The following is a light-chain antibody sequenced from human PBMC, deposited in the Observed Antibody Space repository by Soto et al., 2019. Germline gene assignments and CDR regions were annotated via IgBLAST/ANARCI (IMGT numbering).Light chain of an antibody. J-gene: IGKJ3*01. CDR2: GAS. V-gene: IGKV1-9*01. Sequence: DIQLTQSPSFLSASVGDRVTITFRASQGISSYLAWYQQKPGKAPKLLIYGASSLQGGVPLRFSGSGSGTEFTLTISSLQPEDFATYYCQQLNDYFIFTFGPGTKVDIK. CDR3: QQLNDYFIFT. CDR1: QGISSY.